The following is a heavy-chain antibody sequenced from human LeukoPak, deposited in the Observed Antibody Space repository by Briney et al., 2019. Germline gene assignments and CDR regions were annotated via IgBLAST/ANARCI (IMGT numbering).Heavy chain of an antibody. CDR1: GFTFSSYS. D-gene: IGHD4-17*01. Sequence: GGSLRLSCAASGFTFSSYSMNWVRQAPGKGLEWVSYISSSSSTIYYADSVKGRFTISRDNAKNSLYLQMNSLRAEDTAVYYCARGVSYYGDYGSDYWGQGPLVTVSS. J-gene: IGHJ4*02. CDR3: ARGVSYYGDYGSDY. V-gene: IGHV3-48*01. CDR2: ISSSSSTI.